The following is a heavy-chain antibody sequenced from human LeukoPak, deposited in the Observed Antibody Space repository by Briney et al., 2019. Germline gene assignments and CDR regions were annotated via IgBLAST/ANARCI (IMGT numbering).Heavy chain of an antibody. CDR3: ARRSGEQRVHCQH. CDR2: INHRVCT. D-gene: IGHD6-13*01. CDR1: GGSFSGYS. J-gene: IGHJ1*01. Sequence: SETLSLTSAVYGGSFSGYSWSWIRQPPGKGLEWIGEINHRVCTNNNPSPKRRVTISVATTKNQFSRKLSSVTAADRAVYYCARRSGEQRVHCQHCGPGTLGTVSS. V-gene: IGHV4-34*01.